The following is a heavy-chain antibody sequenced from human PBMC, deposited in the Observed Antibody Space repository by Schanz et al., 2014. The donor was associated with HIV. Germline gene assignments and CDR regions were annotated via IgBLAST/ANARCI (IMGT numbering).Heavy chain of an antibody. CDR2: IWYDGSNT. J-gene: IGHJ6*02. Sequence: VQLVESGGGLVQPGGSLRLSCAASGFTFSSHWMHWVRQAPGKGLVWVAVIWYDGSNTYYGDSVKGRFTISRDNSKNTVYLQAKSLRPEDTAVYYCAKDRNQYDSRYIGKGNYYYYYGMDVWGQGTTVTVSS. CDR1: GFTFSSHW. D-gene: IGHD3-22*01. CDR3: AKDRNQYDSRYIGKGNYYYYYGMDV. V-gene: IGHV3-33*06.